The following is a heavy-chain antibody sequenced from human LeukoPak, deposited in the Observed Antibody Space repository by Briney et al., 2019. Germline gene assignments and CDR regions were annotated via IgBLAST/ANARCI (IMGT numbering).Heavy chain of an antibody. Sequence: SETLSLTCTVSGGSISSGSYYWSWIRQPAGKGLEWIGRIYYSGSTYYNPSLKSRVTISVDTSKNQFSLKLSSVTAADTAVYYCARATVLGYCSSTSCYASGVDAFDIWGQGTMVTVSS. CDR1: GGSISSGSYY. D-gene: IGHD2-2*01. CDR2: IYYSGST. V-gene: IGHV4-39*07. J-gene: IGHJ3*02. CDR3: ARATVLGYCSSTSCYASGVDAFDI.